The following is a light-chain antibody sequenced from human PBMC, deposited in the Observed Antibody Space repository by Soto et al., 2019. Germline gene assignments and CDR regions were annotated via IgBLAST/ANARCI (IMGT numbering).Light chain of an antibody. J-gene: IGKJ4*01. V-gene: IGKV1-39*01. Sequence: DIQLTQSPSSLSASVGDRVTITCRASQNINKFLNWYQQKPGKAPKLLIYGASSLQSGVPSRFTGTGSGTDFSLTIRSLQPDDYGTYYCQQSFSTPPLTFGGGTKVEI. CDR3: QQSFSTPPLT. CDR1: QNINKF. CDR2: GAS.